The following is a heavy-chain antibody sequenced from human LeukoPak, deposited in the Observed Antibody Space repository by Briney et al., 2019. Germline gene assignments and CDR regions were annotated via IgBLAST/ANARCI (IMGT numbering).Heavy chain of an antibody. Sequence: PSETLSLTCTVSGGSISSVNYYWNWIRQPPGKGLEWIGNTHYSGNTNYNPSLKSRVTMSLDTSKNHFSLKLTSVTAADTAVYYYARLLGYCSGGSCYPRWFAPWGQGTLVTVSS. CDR3: ARLLGYCSGGSCYPRWFAP. CDR1: GGSISSVNYY. J-gene: IGHJ5*02. CDR2: THYSGNT. V-gene: IGHV4-61*03. D-gene: IGHD2-15*01.